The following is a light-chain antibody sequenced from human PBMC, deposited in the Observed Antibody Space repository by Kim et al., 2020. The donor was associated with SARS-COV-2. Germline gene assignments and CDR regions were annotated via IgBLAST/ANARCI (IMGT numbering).Light chain of an antibody. Sequence: QAGLTQPPSVSKGLRQTVTLTCTGNSDNVDSLGAAWLQQHQGHPPKLLSFRNHNRPSGISERFSASRSGNTASLTITGLQTEDEADYYCTAWDSRLSAWVFGGGTQLTVL. J-gene: IGLJ3*02. CDR3: TAWDSRLSAWV. V-gene: IGLV10-54*04. CDR1: SDNVDSLG. CDR2: RNH.